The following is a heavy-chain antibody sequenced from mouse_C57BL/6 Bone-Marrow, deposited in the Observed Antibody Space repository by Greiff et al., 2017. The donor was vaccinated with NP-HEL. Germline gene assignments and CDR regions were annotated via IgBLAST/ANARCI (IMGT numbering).Heavy chain of an antibody. D-gene: IGHD4-1*01. CDR1: GYAFSSYS. V-gene: IGHV1-80*01. CDR2: IYPGDGDT. CDR3: AKDWNYFDY. J-gene: IGHJ2*01. Sequence: VQLQQSGAELVKPGASVKISCKASGYAFSSYSMNWVKQRPGKGLEWIGQIYPGDGDTNYNGKFKGKATLTADKSSSTAYMQLSSLTSEDSAVYFCAKDWNYFDYWGQGTTLTVSS.